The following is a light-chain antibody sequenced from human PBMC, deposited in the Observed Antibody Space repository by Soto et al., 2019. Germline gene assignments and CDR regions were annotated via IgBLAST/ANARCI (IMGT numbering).Light chain of an antibody. V-gene: IGKV3-15*01. CDR3: QQYNNWHPIT. CDR1: QSVSNN. CDR2: GAS. J-gene: IGKJ5*01. Sequence: VLSQSPGTLSLSPGQRSPLSCRASQSVSNNYLAWYQQQPGQAPRLLIYGASTRATGIPARFSGSGSGTEFTPTISSLQPEDFAVYYCQQYNNWHPITFGHGTRLEI.